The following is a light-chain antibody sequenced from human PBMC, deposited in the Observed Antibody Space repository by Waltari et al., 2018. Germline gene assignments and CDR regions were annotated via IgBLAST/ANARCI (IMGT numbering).Light chain of an antibody. J-gene: IGLJ2*01. CDR1: SRNVGRSDH. CDR3: NSYTITNTII. Sequence: QSALTQPASVSGSPGQSLTISCTGTSRNVGRSDHISWYRQHPGTAPTLIIFDMNNRPSGVSNRFSGSKSGNTASLTISGLQPDDEADYYCNSYTITNTIIFGGGTRLTVL. V-gene: IGLV2-14*03. CDR2: DMN.